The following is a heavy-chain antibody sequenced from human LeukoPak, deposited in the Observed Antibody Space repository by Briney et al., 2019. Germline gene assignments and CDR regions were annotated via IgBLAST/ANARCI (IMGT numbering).Heavy chain of an antibody. J-gene: IGHJ3*02. CDR3: ARDGAQWELYAFDI. CDR2: ISAYNGNT. CDR1: GYTFTSYG. V-gene: IGHV1-18*01. Sequence: GASVKVSCKASGYTFTSYGISWVRQAPGQGLEWMGWISAYNGNTNYAQKFQGRVTITTDESTSTAYMELSSLRSEDTAVYYCARDGAQWELYAFDIWGQGTMVTVSS. D-gene: IGHD1-26*01.